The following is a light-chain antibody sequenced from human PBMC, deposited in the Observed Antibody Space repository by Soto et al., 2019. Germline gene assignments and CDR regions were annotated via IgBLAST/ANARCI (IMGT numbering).Light chain of an antibody. CDR3: CSYAGSSTFAYV. V-gene: IGLV2-23*02. J-gene: IGLJ1*01. Sequence: QSVLTQPASVSGSPGQSITISCTGTSSDVGSYNLVSWYQQHPGKAPKLMIYEVSKRPSGVSNRFSGSKSGNTASLTIFGLQAEDEADYYCCSYAGSSTFAYVFGTGTKVTVL. CDR2: EVS. CDR1: SSDVGSYNL.